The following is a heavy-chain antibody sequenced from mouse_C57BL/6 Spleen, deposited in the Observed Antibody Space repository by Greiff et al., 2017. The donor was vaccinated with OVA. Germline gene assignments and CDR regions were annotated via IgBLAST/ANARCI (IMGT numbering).Heavy chain of an antibody. V-gene: IGHV1-81*01. CDR1: GYTFTSYG. CDR2: IYPRSGNT. J-gene: IGHJ4*01. CDR3: ARASYYSPRGAMDD. Sequence: QVQLQQSGAELARPGASVKLSCKASGYTFTSYGISWVKQRTGQGLEWIGAIYPRSGNTYYNEKFKGKATLTADKSSSTAYMELRSLTSEDSAVYVWARASYYSPRGAMDDWGQGTSVTVSS. D-gene: IGHD2-12*01.